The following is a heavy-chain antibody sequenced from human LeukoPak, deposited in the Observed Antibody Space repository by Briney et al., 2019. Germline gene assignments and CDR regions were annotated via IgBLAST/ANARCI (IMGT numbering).Heavy chain of an antibody. Sequence: PSETLSLTCTVSGGSISSYYWSWIRQPPGKGLEWTGYIYYSGSTNYNPSLKSRVTISVDTSKNQFSLKLSSVTAADRAVYYCARDLYGWRSIDYWGQGTLVTVSS. J-gene: IGHJ4*02. CDR3: ARDLYGWRSIDY. CDR1: GGSISSYY. CDR2: IYYSGST. V-gene: IGHV4-59*01. D-gene: IGHD6-19*01.